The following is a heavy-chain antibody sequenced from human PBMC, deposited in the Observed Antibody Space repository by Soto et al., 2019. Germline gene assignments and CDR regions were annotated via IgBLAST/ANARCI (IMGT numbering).Heavy chain of an antibody. J-gene: IGHJ6*02. CDR1: GGTFSSYA. Sequence: QVQLVQSGAEVKKPGSSVKVSCKASGGTFSSYAISWVRQAPGQGLAWMGGIIPIFGTAHYAQKFQGRVTMSADESSSTAYMELSSLRFADTAVDYCARDQVAPGIAVSRYGMDVWGQGTTVTVSS. CDR2: IIPIFGTA. CDR3: ARDQVAPGIAVSRYGMDV. V-gene: IGHV1-69*01. D-gene: IGHD6-19*01.